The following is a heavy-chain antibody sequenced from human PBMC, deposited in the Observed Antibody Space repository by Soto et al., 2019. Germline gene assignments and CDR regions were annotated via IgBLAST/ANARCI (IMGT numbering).Heavy chain of an antibody. CDR2: ISADGSTT. Sequence: EVQLLESGGAFLQPGGSLRLSCAASGFTFSNYAMTWVRRAPGKGLEWVSVISADGSTTYYADSVKGRFTISRDNSKNTLYLQMNSPRAEDAAMYYCAKSNRGTRPLDYWGQGTLVTVSS. D-gene: IGHD1-1*01. CDR1: GFTFSNYA. CDR3: AKSNRGTRPLDY. J-gene: IGHJ4*02. V-gene: IGHV3-23*01.